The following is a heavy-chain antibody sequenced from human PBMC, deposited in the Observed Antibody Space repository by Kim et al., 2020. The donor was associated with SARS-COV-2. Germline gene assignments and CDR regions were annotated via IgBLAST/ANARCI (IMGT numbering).Heavy chain of an antibody. CDR1: GGSISSSSYY. J-gene: IGHJ4*02. Sequence: SETLSLTCTXSGGSISSSSYYWGWIRQPPGKGLEWIGSIYYSGSTYYNPSLKSRVTISVDTSKNQFSLKLSSVTAADTAVYYCARQGEADTAMVWFFDYWGQGTLVTVSS. CDR2: IYYSGST. CDR3: ARQGEADTAMVWFFDY. D-gene: IGHD5-18*01. V-gene: IGHV4-39*01.